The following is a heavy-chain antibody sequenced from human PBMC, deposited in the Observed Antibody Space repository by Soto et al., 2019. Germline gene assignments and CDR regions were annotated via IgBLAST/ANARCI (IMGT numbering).Heavy chain of an antibody. CDR3: TSHSPEDMIRK. V-gene: IGHV5-10-1*01. D-gene: IGHD2-15*01. Sequence: PGESLKTSCKGSGYSFTSYWISWVRQMPGKGLEWRGRIDPSDSYTNYSPSFQGHVTISADKSISTAYLQWSSLKTEDTAVYYCTSHSPEDMIRKWGQGTLVTVSS. J-gene: IGHJ4*02. CDR1: GYSFTSYW. CDR2: IDPSDSYT.